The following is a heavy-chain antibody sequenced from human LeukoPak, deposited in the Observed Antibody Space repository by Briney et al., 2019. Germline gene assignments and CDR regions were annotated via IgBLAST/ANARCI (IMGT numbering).Heavy chain of an antibody. V-gene: IGHV4-31*03. CDR3: ARESRANYYDSSGYYDY. J-gene: IGHJ4*02. CDR2: IYYSGST. D-gene: IGHD3-22*01. Sequence: PSQTLSLTCTVSGGSISSGGYYWSWIRQHPGKGLEWIGYIYYSGSTYYNPSLKSRVTISVDTSKNQFSLKLSSVTAADTAVYYCARESRANYYDSSGYYDYWGQGTLVTVSS. CDR1: GGSISSGGYY.